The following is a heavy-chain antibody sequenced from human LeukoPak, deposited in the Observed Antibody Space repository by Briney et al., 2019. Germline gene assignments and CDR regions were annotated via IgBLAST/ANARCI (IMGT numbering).Heavy chain of an antibody. J-gene: IGHJ4*02. Sequence: SETLSLTCAVYGGSSSGYYWSWIRQPPGKGLEWIGEINHSGSTNYNPSLKSRVTISVDTSKNQFSLKLSSVTAADTAVYYCASRTLRWRGPFDYWGQGTLVTVSS. CDR2: INHSGST. CDR1: GGSSSGYY. CDR3: ASRTLRWRGPFDY. V-gene: IGHV4-34*01. D-gene: IGHD4-23*01.